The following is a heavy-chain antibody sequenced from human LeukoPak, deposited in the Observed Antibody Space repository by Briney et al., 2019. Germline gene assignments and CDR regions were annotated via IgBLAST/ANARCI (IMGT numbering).Heavy chain of an antibody. CDR3: ASRGYSYGYFDY. J-gene: IGHJ4*02. CDR2: IYYSGST. D-gene: IGHD5-18*01. CDR1: GGSISSYY. Sequence: PSETLSLTCTVSGGSISSYYWSWIRQPPGKGLEWIGYIYYSGSTNYNPSLKSRVTISVDTSKNQFSLKLSSVTAADTAAYYCASRGYSYGYFDYWGQGTLVTVSS. V-gene: IGHV4-59*08.